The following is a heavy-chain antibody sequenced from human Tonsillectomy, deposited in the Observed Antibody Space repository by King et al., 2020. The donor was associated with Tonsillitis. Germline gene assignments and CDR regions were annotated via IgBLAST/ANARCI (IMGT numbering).Heavy chain of an antibody. CDR2: ISGSGGST. V-gene: IGHV3-23*04. CDR1: GFTFNSYA. J-gene: IGHJ4*02. D-gene: IGHD4-23*01. CDR3: AKVYGGNSNFDF. Sequence: VQLVESGGGSVQPGGSLRLSCAASGFTFNSYAMSWVRQAPGKGLEWVSAISGSGGSTYYADSVKGRFTISRVNSKNTLYLQMNSLRAEDTAIYYCAKVYGGNSNFDFRGQGTLVTVSS.